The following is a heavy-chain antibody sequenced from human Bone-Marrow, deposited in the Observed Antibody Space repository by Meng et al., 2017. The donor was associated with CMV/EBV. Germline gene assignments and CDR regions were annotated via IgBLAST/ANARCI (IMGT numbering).Heavy chain of an antibody. CDR3: SRYVGSSFDY. J-gene: IGHJ4*02. CDR1: GFTFSSYG. D-gene: IGHD6-6*01. CDR2: IRYDGSNK. V-gene: IGHV3-30*02. Sequence: GGSLRLSCAASGFTFSSYGMHWVRQAPGKGLEWVAFIRYDGSNKYYADSVKGRFTISRDNSKNTLYLQMNSLRAEDTAVYYCSRYVGSSFDYWGQGTLVTVSS.